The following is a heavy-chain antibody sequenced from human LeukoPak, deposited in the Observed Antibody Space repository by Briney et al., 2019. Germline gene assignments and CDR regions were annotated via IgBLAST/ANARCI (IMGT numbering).Heavy chain of an antibody. J-gene: IGHJ3*02. V-gene: IGHV4-4*02. D-gene: IGHD1-26*01. CDR1: GGSISSTNW. CDR2: IYHSGYT. Sequence: PSETLSLTCAVSGGSISSTNWWSWVRQPPGKGLEWIAEIYHSGYTNYNPSLKSRITISLDKSKNQFSLKLSSVTAADTAVYYCAREKDSGSYYGAFEIWGQGTMVTVSS. CDR3: AREKDSGSYYGAFEI.